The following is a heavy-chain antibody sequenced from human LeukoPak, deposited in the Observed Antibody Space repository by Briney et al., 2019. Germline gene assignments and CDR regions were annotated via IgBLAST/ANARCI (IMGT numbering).Heavy chain of an antibody. J-gene: IGHJ5*02. CDR1: GGSISSGGYY. Sequence: SETLSLTCTVSGGSISSGGYYWSWIRQPPGKGLEWIAYISYSGSTNYNPSLKSRVTISVDASKNQFSLKLSSVTAADTAVYYCARSTTIFGVVARFDPWGQGTLVTVSS. CDR2: ISYSGST. CDR3: ARSTTIFGVVARFDP. V-gene: IGHV4-61*08. D-gene: IGHD3-3*01.